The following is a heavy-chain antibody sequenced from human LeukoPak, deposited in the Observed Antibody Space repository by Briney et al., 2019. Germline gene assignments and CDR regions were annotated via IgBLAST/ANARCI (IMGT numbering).Heavy chain of an antibody. Sequence: GGSLRLSCAASGFTFSSYWMTWVRQAPGKGLEWVANIKQDGSEKYYVDSVKGRFTISRDNAKNSLYLQMNSLRAEDTAVYYCARDNYDSSGYSNDYWGQGTLVTVSS. CDR1: GFTFSSYW. CDR3: ARDNYDSSGYSNDY. CDR2: IKQDGSEK. D-gene: IGHD3-22*01. J-gene: IGHJ4*02. V-gene: IGHV3-7*01.